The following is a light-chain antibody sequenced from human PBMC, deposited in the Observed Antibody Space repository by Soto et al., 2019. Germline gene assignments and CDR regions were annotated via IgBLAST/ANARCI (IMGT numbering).Light chain of an antibody. V-gene: IGKV1-33*01. CDR3: QHYDNLPYT. J-gene: IGKJ2*01. Sequence: DIQMTQSPSSLSASVGDRVTITCQASQDISNDLNWYQQKPGKAPKLLIYDASNLETGVPSRFSGSGSGTDFTFTISSLQPEDIATFYCQHYDNLPYTFGQGTKLEIK. CDR1: QDISND. CDR2: DAS.